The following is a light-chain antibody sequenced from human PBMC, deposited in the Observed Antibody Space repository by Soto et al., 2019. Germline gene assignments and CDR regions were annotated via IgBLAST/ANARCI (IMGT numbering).Light chain of an antibody. CDR1: SSDVGGYNY. V-gene: IGLV2-14*01. J-gene: IGLJ1*01. CDR3: SSYTDYISHEV. CDR2: EVN. Sequence: QSVLTQPASVSGSPGQSITISCTGTSSDVGGYNYVSWYQQHPGKAPKLIIYEVNYRPSGASNRFSGSKSGNTASLTISGLHAEDEADYYCSSYTDYISHEVVGTGTKLTVL.